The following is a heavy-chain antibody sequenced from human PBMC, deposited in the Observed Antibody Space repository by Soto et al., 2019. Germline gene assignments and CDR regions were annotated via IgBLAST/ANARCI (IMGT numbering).Heavy chain of an antibody. V-gene: IGHV1-2*02. J-gene: IGHJ3*02. Sequence: ASVKVSCKASGYTFTGYYMHWVRQAPGQGLEWMGWINPNSGGTNYAQKFQGRVTMTRDTSISTAYMELSRLRSDDTAVYYCASATTNMIVVVRDAFDIWGQGTMVTVSS. CDR2: INPNSGGT. CDR1: GYTFTGYY. CDR3: ASATTNMIVVVRDAFDI. D-gene: IGHD3-22*01.